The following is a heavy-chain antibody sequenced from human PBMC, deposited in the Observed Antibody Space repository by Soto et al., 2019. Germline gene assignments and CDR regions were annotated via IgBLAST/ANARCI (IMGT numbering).Heavy chain of an antibody. V-gene: IGHV3-11*05. J-gene: IGHJ4*02. CDR2: ISSSTSHT. CDR1: GFTFSDYY. CDR3: ARGRGAAADYFDL. Sequence: QVQLVESGGGLVKPGGSLRLSCAVSGFTFSDYYMTWIRQAPGKGLEWVSYISSSTSHTNYADSVKGRFTISRDNAKNSLFLQMNSLRAEDTAVYYCARGRGAAADYFDLWGQGTLVTVS. D-gene: IGHD6-13*01.